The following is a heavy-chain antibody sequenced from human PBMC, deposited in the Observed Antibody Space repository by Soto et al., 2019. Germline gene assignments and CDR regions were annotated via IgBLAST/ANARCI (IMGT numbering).Heavy chain of an antibody. Sequence: QVQLVQSGAEVKQPGASAKVSCKASGYTFITYGVTWVRQAPGQGLEWMGWITPYNGKTHYAQKFQDRVTMTTDTAATTAYMELRSLTSDDSAMYFCARDTSHYFDHWGQGTLVTVSS. CDR3: ARDTSHYFDH. J-gene: IGHJ4*02. V-gene: IGHV1-18*01. CDR2: ITPYNGKT. CDR1: GYTFITYG. D-gene: IGHD2-2*01.